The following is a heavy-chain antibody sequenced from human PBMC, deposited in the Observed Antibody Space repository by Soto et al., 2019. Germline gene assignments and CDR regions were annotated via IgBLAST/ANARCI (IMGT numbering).Heavy chain of an antibody. CDR2: TYYRSKWYN. D-gene: IGHD2-15*01. CDR1: GDSVSSNSAA. V-gene: IGHV6-1*01. J-gene: IGHJ6*02. CDR3: ARDLGYCSGGSCPLYYYGMDV. Sequence: SQTLSLTCAISGDSVSSNSAAWNWIRQSPSRGLEWLGRTYYRSKWYNDYAVSVKSRITINPDTSKNQFSLQLNSVTPEDTAVYYCARDLGYCSGGSCPLYYYGMDVSGQGTTVTVSS.